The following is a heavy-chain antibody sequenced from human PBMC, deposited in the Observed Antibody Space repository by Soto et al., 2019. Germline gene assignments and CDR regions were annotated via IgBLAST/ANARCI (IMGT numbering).Heavy chain of an antibody. J-gene: IGHJ6*02. CDR2: ISAYNGDT. Sequence: ASVKVSCKASGYTFTSYGISWVRQAPGQGLEWMGWISAYNGDTNYAQKLQGRVTMTTDTSTSTAYMELRSLRSDDTAVYYCARAKGIPAATIYYYYGMDVWGQGTTVTVS. V-gene: IGHV1-18*04. D-gene: IGHD6-25*01. CDR1: GYTFTSYG. CDR3: ARAKGIPAATIYYYYGMDV.